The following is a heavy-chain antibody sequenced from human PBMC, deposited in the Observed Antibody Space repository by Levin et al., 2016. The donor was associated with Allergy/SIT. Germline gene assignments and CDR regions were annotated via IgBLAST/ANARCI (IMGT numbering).Heavy chain of an antibody. J-gene: IGHJ4*02. CDR3: AKDLDYDILGGFDY. CDR2: ISYDGRNE. Sequence: LSLTCAASGFTFSSYGMHWVRQAPGKGLEWVAFISYDGRNEHYADSVKGRFTISRDDSKNTLYLQMHSLRAEDTAVYYCAKDLDYDILGGFDYWGQGTLVTVSS. D-gene: IGHD3-9*01. V-gene: IGHV3-30*18. CDR1: GFTFSSYG.